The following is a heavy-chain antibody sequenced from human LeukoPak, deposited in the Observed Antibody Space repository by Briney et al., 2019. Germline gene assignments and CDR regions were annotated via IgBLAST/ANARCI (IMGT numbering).Heavy chain of an antibody. Sequence: GGSLRLSCAASGFIVSRNYMSWVRQAPGKGLEWVSAISGSGGSTYYADSVKGRFTISRDNSKNTLYLQMNSLRAEDTAVYYCAKAGYCSGGSCYSVDYWGQGTLVTVSS. J-gene: IGHJ4*02. CDR1: GFIVSRNY. D-gene: IGHD2-15*01. CDR2: ISGSGGST. CDR3: AKAGYCSGGSCYSVDY. V-gene: IGHV3-23*01.